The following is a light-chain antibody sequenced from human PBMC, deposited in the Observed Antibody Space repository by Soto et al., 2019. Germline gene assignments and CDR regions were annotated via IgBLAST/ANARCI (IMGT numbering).Light chain of an antibody. J-gene: IGLJ3*02. CDR2: RNN. CDR3: AAWDDSLSGWV. CDR1: SSNIGSNY. V-gene: IGLV1-47*01. Sequence: QPVLTQPPSASGTPGPRVTISCSGSSSNIGSNYVYWYQQLPGTAPKLLIYRNNQRPSGVPDRFSGSKSGTSASLAISGLRSEDDADYNCAAWDDSLSGWVFGGGTKLTVL.